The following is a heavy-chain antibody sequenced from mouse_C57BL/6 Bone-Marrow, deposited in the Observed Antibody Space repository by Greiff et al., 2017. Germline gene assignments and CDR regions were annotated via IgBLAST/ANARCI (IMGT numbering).Heavy chain of an antibody. CDR1: GFNINDDY. V-gene: IGHV14-4*01. CDR2: IDPENGYT. J-gene: IGHJ3*01. Sequence: VQLQQSGAELVRPGASVKLSCTASGFNINDDYMHWVKQRPEQGLEWIGWIDPENGYTDYASKFQGKATITVDTSSNTAYLQLSSLTSEDTAVYYCTSIAYWGQGTLVTVSA. CDR3: TSIAY.